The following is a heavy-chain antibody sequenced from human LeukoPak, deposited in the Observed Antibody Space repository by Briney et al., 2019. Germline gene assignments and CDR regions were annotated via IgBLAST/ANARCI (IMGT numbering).Heavy chain of an antibody. J-gene: IGHJ2*01. D-gene: IGHD4-17*01. V-gene: IGHV5-10-1*01. CDR1: GYSFTSYW. Sequence: GESLKISCKASGYSFTSYWINWVPQMPGKGLELMVRICPSYSYIHYSPSLQGHVPMTFDKSMSTAYLQWSSLEASDTATYYCATTTATHWYFDRWGRGSLVTVSS. CDR2: ICPSYSYI. CDR3: ATTTATHWYFDR.